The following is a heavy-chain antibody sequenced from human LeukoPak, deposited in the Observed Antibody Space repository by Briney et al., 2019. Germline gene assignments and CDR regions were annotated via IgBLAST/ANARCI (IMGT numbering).Heavy chain of an antibody. D-gene: IGHD3-22*01. CDR3: AREDQYYYDSSGYFDY. J-gene: IGHJ4*02. CDR1: GASITSSNW. CDR2: VYYSGST. V-gene: IGHV4-4*02. Sequence: SETLSLTCAVSGASITSSNWWSWVRQSPGKGLEWIGEVYYSGSTYYNPSLKSRVTISVDTSKNQFSLKLSSVTAADTAVYYCAREDQYYYDSSGYFDYWGQGTLVTVSS.